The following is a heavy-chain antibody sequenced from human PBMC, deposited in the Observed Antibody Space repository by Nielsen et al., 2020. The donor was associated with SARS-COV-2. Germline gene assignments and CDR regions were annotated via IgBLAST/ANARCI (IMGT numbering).Heavy chain of an antibody. J-gene: IGHJ4*02. D-gene: IGHD2-15*01. CDR3: ARDEGVVVAALYYFDY. Sequence: ASVKVSCKASGYTFTGYYMHWVRQAPGQGLEWMGRINPNSGGTNYAQKFQGRVTMTRDTSISTAYMELSRLRSDDTAVYYCARDEGVVVAALYYFDYWGQGTLVTVSS. CDR1: GYTFTGYY. V-gene: IGHV1-2*06. CDR2: INPNSGGT.